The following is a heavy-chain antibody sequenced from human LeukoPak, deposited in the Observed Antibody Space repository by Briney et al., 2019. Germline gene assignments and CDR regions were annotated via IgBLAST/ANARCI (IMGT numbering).Heavy chain of an antibody. V-gene: IGHV4-34*01. Sequence: SETLSLTCAVYGGSFSGYYWSWIRQPPGKGLEWIGEINHSGSTNYNPSLKSRVTISVDTSKNQFSLKLSSVTAADTAVYYCACPQNLDGEGYWGQGTLVTASS. J-gene: IGHJ4*02. D-gene: IGHD3-3*01. CDR3: ACPQNLDGEGY. CDR1: GGSFSGYY. CDR2: INHSGST.